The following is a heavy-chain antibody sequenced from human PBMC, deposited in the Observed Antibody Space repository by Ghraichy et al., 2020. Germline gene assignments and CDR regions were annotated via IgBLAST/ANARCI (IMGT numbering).Heavy chain of an antibody. V-gene: IGHV3-11*01. CDR2: ISSGSSNI. CDR1: GFTFSDYY. D-gene: IGHD4-23*01. CDR3: AKIQRGGNSGYAFDI. Sequence: GESLNISCAASGFTFSDYYMSWIRQAPGEGLEWVSYISSGSSNIYYADSMKGRFSISRDNTQNSLYLQLNSLRVEDTAVYYCAKIQRGGNSGYAFDIWGQGTMVTVSS. J-gene: IGHJ3*02.